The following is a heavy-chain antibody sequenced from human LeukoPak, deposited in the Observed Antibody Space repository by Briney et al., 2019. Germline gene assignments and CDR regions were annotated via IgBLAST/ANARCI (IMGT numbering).Heavy chain of an antibody. Sequence: ASVKVSCKASGYTFTGHYMHWGRQAPGQGLEWMGWINPNSGGTNYAQKFQGRVTMARDTSISTAYMELSRLRSDDTAVYYCARDDAQLLWFGELGLGWFDPWGQGTLVTVSS. V-gene: IGHV1-2*02. CDR1: GYTFTGHY. D-gene: IGHD3-10*01. J-gene: IGHJ5*02. CDR3: ARDDAQLLWFGELGLGWFDP. CDR2: INPNSGGT.